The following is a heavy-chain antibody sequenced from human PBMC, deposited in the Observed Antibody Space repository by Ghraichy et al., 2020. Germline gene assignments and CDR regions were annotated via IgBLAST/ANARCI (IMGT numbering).Heavy chain of an antibody. CDR2: IYYSGST. CDR1: GDSVSSGSYY. D-gene: IGHD3-10*01. V-gene: IGHV4-61*01. Sequence: ETLSLTCTVSGDSVSSGSYYWSWIRQPPGKGLEWIGYIYYSGSTNYNPSLKSRVTISVDTSKNQFSLKLSSVTAADTAVYYCARDGYYGSRDVWGQGTTVTVSS. CDR3: ARDGYYGSRDV. J-gene: IGHJ6*02.